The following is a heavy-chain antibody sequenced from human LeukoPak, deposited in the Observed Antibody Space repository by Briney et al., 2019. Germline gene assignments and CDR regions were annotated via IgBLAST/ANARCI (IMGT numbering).Heavy chain of an antibody. CDR1: GFTFSTYS. CDR3: ARGTGNYYGY. Sequence: GGSLRLSCAASGFTFSTYSMDWVRQAPGKGLEWVSYISSSTSTIYYADSVKGRFTISRDNAKNSLYLQMNSLRAEDTAVYYCARGTGNYYGYWGQGTLVTVSS. CDR2: ISSSTSTI. J-gene: IGHJ4*02. V-gene: IGHV3-48*04. D-gene: IGHD3/OR15-3a*01.